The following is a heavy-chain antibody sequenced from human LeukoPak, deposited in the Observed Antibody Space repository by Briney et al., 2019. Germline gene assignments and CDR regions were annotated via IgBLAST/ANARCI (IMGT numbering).Heavy chain of an antibody. CDR1: GFTFSSYS. J-gene: IGHJ4*02. V-gene: IGHV3-21*01. D-gene: IGHD3-22*01. CDR3: ARPYDTRGYFPDY. Sequence: SGGSLRLSCAASGFTFSSYSMNWVRQAPGKGLEWVSSISRGSDHIFYADSMKGRFTISRDNAKNSLYLQMNSLGAEDTAVYYCARPYDTRGYFPDYWGQGTLVTVSS. CDR2: ISRGSDHI.